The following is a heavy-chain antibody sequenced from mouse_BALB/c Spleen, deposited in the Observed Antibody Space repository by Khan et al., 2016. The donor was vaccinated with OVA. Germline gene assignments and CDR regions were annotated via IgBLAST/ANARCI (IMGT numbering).Heavy chain of an antibody. V-gene: IGHV1-7*01. CDR3: TRDRIDY. Sequence: VQLQQSGAELAKPGASVKMSCKASGYTFTTYWMHWVKQRPGQGLEWIGYINPTSGYTDYNDKFKDRATLSEEQSSSTAYMQLNSLTSEDSAVYYCTRDRIDYWCQGTTLTVSS. J-gene: IGHJ2*01. CDR2: INPTSGYT. CDR1: GYTFTTYW.